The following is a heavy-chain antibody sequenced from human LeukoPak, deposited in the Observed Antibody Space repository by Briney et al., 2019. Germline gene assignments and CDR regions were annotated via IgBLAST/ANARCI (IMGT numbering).Heavy chain of an antibody. D-gene: IGHD6-13*01. J-gene: IGHJ4*02. V-gene: IGHV4-34*01. CDR3: ARAIAAAGTRFDY. CDR1: GGSFSGYY. CDR2: INHSGST. Sequence: SETLSLTCAVYGGSFSGYYWSWIRQPPGKGLEWIGEINHSGSTNYNPSLKSRVTISVDTSKNQFSLKLSSVTAADTAVYYCARAIAAAGTRFDYWGQGTLVTVSS.